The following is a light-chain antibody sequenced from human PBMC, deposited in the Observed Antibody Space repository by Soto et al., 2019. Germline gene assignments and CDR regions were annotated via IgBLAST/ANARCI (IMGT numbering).Light chain of an antibody. Sequence: EIVLTQSPATLSLSPGERATLSCRASQSVSRYLAWYQQKPGQAPGLLIYDASNRATGIPARFSGSGSGTDFTLTISSLEPEDFAVYYCQQRSNWITFGQGTRLEIK. J-gene: IGKJ5*01. V-gene: IGKV3-11*01. CDR1: QSVSRY. CDR3: QQRSNWIT. CDR2: DAS.